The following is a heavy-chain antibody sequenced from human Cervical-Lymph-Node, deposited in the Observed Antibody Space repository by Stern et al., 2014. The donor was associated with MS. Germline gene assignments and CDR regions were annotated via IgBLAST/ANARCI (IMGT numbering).Heavy chain of an antibody. J-gene: IGHJ5*02. CDR1: GFTFSSYS. D-gene: IGHD5-18*01. V-gene: IGHV3-21*01. CDR2: ISSSSSYI. CDR3: ARERYSYGYNRKNWFDP. Sequence: EVQLVESGGGLVKPGGSLRLSCAASGFTFSSYSMNWVRQAPGKGLEWVSSISSSSSYIYYADSVKGRFTISRDNAKNSLYLQMNSLRAEDTAVYYCARERYSYGYNRKNWFDPWGQGTLVTVSS.